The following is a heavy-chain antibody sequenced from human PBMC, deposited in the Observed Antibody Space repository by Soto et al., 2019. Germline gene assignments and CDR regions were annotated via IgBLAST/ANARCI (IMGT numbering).Heavy chain of an antibody. Sequence: SLTCAVSGYSISSAYYWGWIRQPPGKGLEWIGSMYHSGSTYYNPSLKSRVTISVDTSKNQFSLNLSSVTAADTAVYFCARDRRTTVTTNWFDPWGQGTLVTVSS. V-gene: IGHV4-38-2*02. D-gene: IGHD4-17*01. CDR1: GYSISSAYY. J-gene: IGHJ5*02. CDR2: MYHSGST. CDR3: ARDRRTTVTTNWFDP.